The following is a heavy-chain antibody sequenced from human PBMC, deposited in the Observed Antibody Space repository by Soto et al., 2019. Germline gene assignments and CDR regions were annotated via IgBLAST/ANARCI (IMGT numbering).Heavy chain of an antibody. CDR3: ARVASDYINSVDH. J-gene: IGHJ4*02. D-gene: IGHD4-4*01. Sequence: EVQLLESGGGLVEPGGSLRLSCAASGFTFNAYAMTWVRQAPGKGLEWVSAIGGSGGNRYYAASVKGRFTISRDNSKDTVELQVNSLRVEDTGVYYCARVASDYINSVDHWGQGILVTVSS. V-gene: IGHV3-23*01. CDR2: IGGSGGNR. CDR1: GFTFNAYA.